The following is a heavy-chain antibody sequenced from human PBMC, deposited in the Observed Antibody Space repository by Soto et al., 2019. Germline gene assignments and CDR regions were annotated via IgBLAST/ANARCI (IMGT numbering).Heavy chain of an antibody. J-gene: IGHJ6*02. V-gene: IGHV3-21*01. Sequence: GGSLRLSCAASGFTFSSYSMNWVRQAPGKGLEWVSSISSSSSYIYYADSVKGRLTISRDNAKNSLYLQMNSLRAEDTAVYYCARDLKKQWLAPRYYGMDVWGQGTTVTVSS. CDR1: GFTFSSYS. CDR3: ARDLKKQWLAPRYYGMDV. CDR2: ISSSSSYI. D-gene: IGHD6-19*01.